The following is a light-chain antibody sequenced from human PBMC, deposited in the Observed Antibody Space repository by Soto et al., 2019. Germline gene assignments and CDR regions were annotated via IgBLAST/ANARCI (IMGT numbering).Light chain of an antibody. CDR2: EVS. CDR3: CSYAGTSTHTV. V-gene: IGLV2-23*02. Sequence: QSALTQPASVSGSPGQSITISCTGTSSDVGGYNLVSWYQQHPGKAPKLMISEVSKRPSGISDRFSGSKSGSTASLTISGRQAEEEAAYYCCSYAGTSTHTVFGGGTQLTVL. J-gene: IGLJ7*01. CDR1: SSDVGGYNL.